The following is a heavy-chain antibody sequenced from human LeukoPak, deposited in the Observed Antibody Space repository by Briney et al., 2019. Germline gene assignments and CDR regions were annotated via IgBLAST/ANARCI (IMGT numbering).Heavy chain of an antibody. CDR1: GYSISSGYY. J-gene: IGHJ3*02. Sequence: PSETLSLTCAVSGYSISSGYYWGWIRQPPGKGLEWIGSFYHSGSTYYNPSLKSRVTISVDTSKNQFSLKLSSVTAADTAVYYCARVTSPLWFGELGRGFDIWGQGTMVTVSS. V-gene: IGHV4-38-2*01. CDR3: ARVTSPLWFGELGRGFDI. CDR2: FYHSGST. D-gene: IGHD3-10*01.